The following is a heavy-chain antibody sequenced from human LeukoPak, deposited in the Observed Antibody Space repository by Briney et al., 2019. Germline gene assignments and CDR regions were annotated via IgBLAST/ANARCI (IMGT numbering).Heavy chain of an antibody. V-gene: IGHV3-21*01. Sequence: GGSLRLSCAASGFTFSSYSMNWVRQAPGKGLEWVSSISSSSSYIYYADSVKGRFTISRDNAKNSLYLQMNSLRAEDTAVYYCAREGTIFGVVIIGFDYWSQGTLVTVSS. CDR3: AREGTIFGVVIIGFDY. CDR2: ISSSSSYI. D-gene: IGHD3-3*01. J-gene: IGHJ4*02. CDR1: GFTFSSYS.